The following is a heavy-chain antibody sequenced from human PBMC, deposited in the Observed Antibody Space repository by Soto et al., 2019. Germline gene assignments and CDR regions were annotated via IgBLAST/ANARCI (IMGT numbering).Heavy chain of an antibody. V-gene: IGHV3-7*04. Sequence: EVQLVESGGGLVQAGGSLRLSCEASGLTFSSYWMSWVRQAPGKGLEWVAIIKEDGTEIYYVDSVKGRFTISRDNAKNSLYLQMNSLRAEDTAVYYCARDGDGYNRVAFDIWGQGTMVTVSS. J-gene: IGHJ3*02. CDR2: IKEDGTEI. CDR1: GLTFSSYW. CDR3: ARDGDGYNRVAFDI. D-gene: IGHD5-12*01.